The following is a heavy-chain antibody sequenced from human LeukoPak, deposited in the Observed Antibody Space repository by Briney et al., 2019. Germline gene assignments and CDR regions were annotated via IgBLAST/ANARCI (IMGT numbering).Heavy chain of an antibody. CDR1: GYTFTGYY. CDR3: ARDLRFGERGAFDI. Sequence: ASVKVSCKASGYTFTGYYMHWVRQAPGQGLEWMGWINPNSGGTNYAQKFQGWVTMTRDTSISAAYIELSRLRSDDTAVYYCARDLRFGERGAFDIWAKGQWSPSLQ. J-gene: IGHJ3*02. V-gene: IGHV1-2*04. CDR2: INPNSGGT. D-gene: IGHD3-10*01.